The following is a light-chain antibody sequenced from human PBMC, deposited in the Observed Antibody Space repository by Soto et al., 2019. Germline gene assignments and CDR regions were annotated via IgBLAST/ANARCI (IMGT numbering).Light chain of an antibody. CDR3: QQSYSTPPVT. CDR1: QSVSSY. Sequence: DIQMTQSPSSLSASVGDRVTITCRASQSVSSYLNWYQQKPGKASKLLIYAAFSLQSRVPSRFSGSGSGTDFTLTISSLQPEDFATYYCQQSYSTPPVTFGRGTKVEIK. V-gene: IGKV1-39*01. CDR2: AAF. J-gene: IGKJ4*01.